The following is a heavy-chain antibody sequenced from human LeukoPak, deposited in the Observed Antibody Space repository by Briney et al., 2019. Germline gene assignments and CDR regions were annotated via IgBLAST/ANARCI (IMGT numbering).Heavy chain of an antibody. Sequence: SETLSLTCTVSGGSINNYYWTWIRQPPGKGLEWIGYIHTTGSTNYNPSLKTRVTISVDTSKNLFPLKLTSVTAADTAVYYCARHGGYDAFDIWGRGTMVTVSS. V-gene: IGHV4-4*09. CDR2: IHTTGST. CDR1: GGSINNYY. J-gene: IGHJ3*02. D-gene: IGHD1-1*01. CDR3: ARHGGYDAFDI.